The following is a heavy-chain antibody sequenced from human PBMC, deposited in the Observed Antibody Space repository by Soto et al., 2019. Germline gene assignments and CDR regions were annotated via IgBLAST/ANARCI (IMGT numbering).Heavy chain of an antibody. D-gene: IGHD3-9*01. CDR3: TADARLLPDGILTGYYY. J-gene: IGHJ4*02. Sequence: EVQLVESGGGLVKPGESLRLSCVASGFAFSGAYVAWVRQAPGKGLEWIGHVKSRTDGGKTDYAAHVKGRFTLFRDDSNTTVYMQMNRLNAEDTGKYYCTADARLLPDGILTGYYYWGQGTLVSVSS. V-gene: IGHV3-15*01. CDR1: GFAFSGAY. CDR2: VKSRTDGGKT.